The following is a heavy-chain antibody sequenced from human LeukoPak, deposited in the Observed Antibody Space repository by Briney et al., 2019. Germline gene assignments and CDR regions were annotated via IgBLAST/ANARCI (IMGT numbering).Heavy chain of an antibody. J-gene: IGHJ6*03. CDR2: INPNSGGT. Sequence: ASVKVSCKASGYTFTGYYMHWVRQAPGQGLEWMGWINPNSGGTNYAQKFQGRVTMTRDTSISTAYMELSRLRSDDTAVYYCARVPAIIYYYMDVWGKGTTVTVSS. CDR1: GYTFTGYY. CDR3: ARVPAIIYYYMDV. V-gene: IGHV1-2*02. D-gene: IGHD6-25*01.